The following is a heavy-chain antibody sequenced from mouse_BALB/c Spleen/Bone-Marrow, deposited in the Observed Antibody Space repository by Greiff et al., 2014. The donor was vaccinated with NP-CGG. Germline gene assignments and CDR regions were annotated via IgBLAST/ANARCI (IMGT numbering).Heavy chain of an antibody. CDR1: GFTFSRCA. V-gene: IGHV5-9-3*01. CDR3: TRELTGAWFAY. CDR2: IISGSYT. D-gene: IGHD4-1*01. J-gene: IGHJ3*01. Sequence: VQLKESGGGLVKPGGSLKLSCAASGFTFSRCAMSWVRQTPEKRLEWVATIISGSYTYYPDSVKGRFTISRDNAKNTLYLQMSSLRSEDAAMYYCTRELTGAWFAYWGQGTLVTVSA.